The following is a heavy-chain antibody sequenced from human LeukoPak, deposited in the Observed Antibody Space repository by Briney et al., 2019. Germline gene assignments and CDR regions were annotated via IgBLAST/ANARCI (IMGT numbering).Heavy chain of an antibody. CDR2: IYYSGST. CDR3: VRYYYDSKWEGAFDI. D-gene: IGHD3-22*01. Sequence: SETLSLTCTVSGDSISSYYWSWIRQPPGKGLEWIGYIYYSGSTYYNPSLKSRVTISVDTSKNQFSLKLNSVTAADTAVYYCVRYYYDSKWEGAFDIWGQGTMVIVSS. CDR1: GDSISSYY. J-gene: IGHJ3*02. V-gene: IGHV4-59*08.